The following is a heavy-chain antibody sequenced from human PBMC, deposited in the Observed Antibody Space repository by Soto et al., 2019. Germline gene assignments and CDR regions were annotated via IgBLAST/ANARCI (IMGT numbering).Heavy chain of an antibody. CDR3: ARDVYSGAWYPLDY. V-gene: IGHV1-46*01. Sequence: QVQLVQSGAEVKKPGASVKVSCKASGYTFTSYYMHWVRQAPGQGLEWMGIINPSGGSTSYAQKFQGRVTMTRHTSTSTVYMELSSLRSADTAVYDAARDVYSGAWYPLDYWGQGTLVTVSS. J-gene: IGHJ4*02. CDR1: GYTFTSYY. CDR2: INPSGGST. D-gene: IGHD6-19*01.